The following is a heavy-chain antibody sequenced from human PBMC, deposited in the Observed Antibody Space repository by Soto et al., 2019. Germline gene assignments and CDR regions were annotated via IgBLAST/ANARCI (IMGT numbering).Heavy chain of an antibody. V-gene: IGHV5-51*01. D-gene: IGHD3-16*01. Sequence: PGESLKISCKGSGYSFTSYWIGWVRQMPGKGLEWMGIIYPGDSDTRYSPSFQGQVTISADKSISTAYLQWSSLKASDTAMYYCARPPDYDYVWGSYDAFDSWGQGTMVTFSS. CDR2: IYPGDSDT. CDR1: GYSFTSYW. J-gene: IGHJ3*02. CDR3: ARPPDYDYVWGSYDAFDS.